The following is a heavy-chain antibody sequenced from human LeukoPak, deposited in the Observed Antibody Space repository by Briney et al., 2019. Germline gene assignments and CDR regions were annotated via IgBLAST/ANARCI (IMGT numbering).Heavy chain of an antibody. Sequence: ASVKVSCKASGYTFTSYYMHWVRQAPGQGLEWMGIINPSGGSTSYAQKFQGRVTMTRDMSTSTVYMELSSLRSEDTAVYYCARAHGEGSGWYVWDYYYYYMDVWGKGTTVTVSS. CDR2: INPSGGST. CDR1: GYTFTSYY. CDR3: ARAHGEGSGWYVWDYYYYYMDV. V-gene: IGHV1-46*01. D-gene: IGHD6-19*01. J-gene: IGHJ6*03.